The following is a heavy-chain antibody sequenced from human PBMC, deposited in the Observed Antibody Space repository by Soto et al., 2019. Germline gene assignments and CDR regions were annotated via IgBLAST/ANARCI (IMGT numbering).Heavy chain of an antibody. V-gene: IGHV3-48*02. CDR3: VSGDHSRGWYQPA. CDR2: ISSSSSTI. Sequence: GGSLRLSCAASGFTFSSYSMNWVRQAPGKGLEWVSYISSSSSTIYYADSVKGRFTISRDNAKNSLYLQMNSLRDEDTAVYYCVSGDHSRGWYQPASGQRSLVIVSS. D-gene: IGHD6-19*01. J-gene: IGHJ5*02. CDR1: GFTFSSYS.